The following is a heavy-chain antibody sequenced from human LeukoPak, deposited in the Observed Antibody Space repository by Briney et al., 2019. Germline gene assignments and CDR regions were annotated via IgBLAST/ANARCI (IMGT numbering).Heavy chain of an antibody. CDR2: ISYDGSNK. D-gene: IGHD6-13*01. J-gene: IGHJ6*02. Sequence: GGSLRLSCAASGFTFSSYGMHWVRQAPGKGLEWVAVISYDGSNKYYADSVKGRFTISRDNSKSTLYLQMNSLRAEDTAVYYCAKDQLRDSSSWYLGYYYGMDVWGQGTTVTVSS. CDR1: GFTFSSYG. V-gene: IGHV3-30*18. CDR3: AKDQLRDSSSWYLGYYYGMDV.